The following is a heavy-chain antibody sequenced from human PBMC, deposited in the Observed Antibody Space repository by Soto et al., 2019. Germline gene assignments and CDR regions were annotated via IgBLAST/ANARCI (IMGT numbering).Heavy chain of an antibody. Sequence: SETLSLTCAVYGGSFSGYYWSWIRQPPGKGLEWIGEIKHSGSTNKNPSLKSRVTISVDTSKNQFSLTLNSVTAADTAVYYCARRTGLDAFDIWGQGTMVTVSS. J-gene: IGHJ3*02. CDR1: GGSFSGYY. D-gene: IGHD7-27*01. V-gene: IGHV4-34*01. CDR2: IKHSGST. CDR3: ARRTGLDAFDI.